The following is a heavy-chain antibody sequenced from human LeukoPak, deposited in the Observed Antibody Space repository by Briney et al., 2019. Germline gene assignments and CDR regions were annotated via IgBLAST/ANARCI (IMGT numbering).Heavy chain of an antibody. J-gene: IGHJ4*02. D-gene: IGHD2-8*01. CDR2: INSDGSST. CDR1: GFTFSSYW. Sequence: LAGGSLRLSCAASGFTFSSYWMHWVRQAPGKGLVWVSRINSDGSSTSYADPVKGRFTISRDNAKNTLYLHMNSLRAEDTAVYYCARGVAGYCTNGVCYPLDYWGQGTLVTVSS. V-gene: IGHV3-74*01. CDR3: ARGVAGYCTNGVCYPLDY.